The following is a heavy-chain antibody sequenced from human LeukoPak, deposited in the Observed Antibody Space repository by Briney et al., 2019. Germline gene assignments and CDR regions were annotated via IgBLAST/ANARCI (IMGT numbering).Heavy chain of an antibody. CDR2: INPNSGGT. V-gene: IGHV1-2*02. J-gene: IGHJ3*02. CDR3: ARGEDAFDI. CDR1: GFTFSSYG. Sequence: GGSLRLSCAASGFTFSSYGMHWVRQAPGQGLEWMGWINPNSGGTNYAQKFQGRVTMTRDTSISTAYMELSRLRSDDTAVYYCARGEDAFDIWGQGTMVTVSS.